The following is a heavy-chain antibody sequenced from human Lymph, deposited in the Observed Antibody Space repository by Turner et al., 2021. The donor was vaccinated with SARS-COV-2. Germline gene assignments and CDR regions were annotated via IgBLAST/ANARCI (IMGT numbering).Heavy chain of an antibody. J-gene: IGHJ4*02. Sequence: EVQLLASGGGLLHPGGSLRLSCASAVFAFSSYGMSWVREAQAKGLEWVSVIGSSYDSRYYADAVKGRFTISRDNANNTQYLQMKILRAGDTAVYDCAKGGDGIWLQPNRFDYWGQGTLVTVSS. CDR2: IGSSYDSR. V-gene: IGHV3-23*01. CDR1: VFAFSSYG. CDR3: AKGGDGIWLQPNRFDY. D-gene: IGHD5-12*01.